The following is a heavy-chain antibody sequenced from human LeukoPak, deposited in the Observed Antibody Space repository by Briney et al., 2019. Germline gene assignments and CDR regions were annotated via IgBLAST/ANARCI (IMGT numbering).Heavy chain of an antibody. Sequence: PSETLSLTCTVYDDSYRNYYWTWLRQPPGKGLEWIGEINHFGRTNYSPSLKSRLTMSVGASRNQSSLTLTSVTAADTAVYYCARGVQRAALVPPYYFDFWGQGTLVTVSS. D-gene: IGHD5-18*01. V-gene: IGHV4-34*01. CDR3: ARGVQRAALVPPYYFDF. CDR1: DDSYRNYY. J-gene: IGHJ4*02. CDR2: INHFGRT.